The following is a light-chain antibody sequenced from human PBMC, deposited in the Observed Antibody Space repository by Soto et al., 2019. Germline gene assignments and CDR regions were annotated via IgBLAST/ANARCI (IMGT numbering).Light chain of an antibody. CDR1: SSDVGSHNL. Sequence: QSALTQPASVSGSPGQSITISCTGTSSDVGSHNLVSWYQQHPGQAPKLMIYEVSKRPLGVSARFSASKSGNTASLTIAGLQAEDEADHYCCSCGGSRVVFGGGTQLPVL. J-gene: IGLJ7*01. V-gene: IGLV2-23*02. CDR3: CSCGGSRVV. CDR2: EVS.